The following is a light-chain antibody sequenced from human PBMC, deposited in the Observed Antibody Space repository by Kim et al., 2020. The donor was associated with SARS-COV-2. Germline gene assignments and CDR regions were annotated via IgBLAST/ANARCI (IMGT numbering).Light chain of an antibody. CDR1: SGSIASNY. V-gene: IGLV6-57*01. CDR2: EDN. J-gene: IGLJ2*01. Sequence: KAVNSSCTLSSGSIASNYVQWYQQRPGSSPTTVIYEDNQRPSGVPDRFSGSIDSSSNSASLTISGLKTEDEADYDCQSYDSSKSVVFGGGTKLTVL. CDR3: QSYDSSKSVV.